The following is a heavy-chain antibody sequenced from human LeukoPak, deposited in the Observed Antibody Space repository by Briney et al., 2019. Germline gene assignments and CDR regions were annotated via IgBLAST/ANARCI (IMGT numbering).Heavy chain of an antibody. J-gene: IGHJ4*02. D-gene: IGHD6-19*01. CDR3: ARGRAVAGTFDY. CDR1: GYTFTSYA. CDR2: INAGNGNT. V-gene: IGHV1-3*01. Sequence: ASVKVSCKASGYTFTSYAMHWVRQAPGQRLEWMGWINAGNGNTKYSQKFQGRVTITRDTSASTAYMELSSLRSEDTAVYYCARGRAVAGTFDYWGLGTLVTVSS.